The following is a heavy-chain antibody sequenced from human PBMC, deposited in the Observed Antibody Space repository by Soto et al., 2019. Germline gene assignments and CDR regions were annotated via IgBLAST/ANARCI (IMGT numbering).Heavy chain of an antibody. V-gene: IGHV3-23*01. CDR2: LSKSGEST. Sequence: GGSLRLSCAASGLTFSDYYMSWIRQAPGKGLEWVSGLSKSGESTYYADSVKGRFTISRDNSKDTLYLQMNSLRAEDTAVYYCAKATRLDYWGQGTLVTVSS. J-gene: IGHJ4*02. CDR1: GLTFSDYY. CDR3: AKATRLDY.